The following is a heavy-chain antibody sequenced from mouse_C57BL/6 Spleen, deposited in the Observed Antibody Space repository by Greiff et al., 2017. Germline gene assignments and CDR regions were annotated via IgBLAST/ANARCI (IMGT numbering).Heavy chain of an antibody. CDR2: IDPSDSYT. J-gene: IGHJ2*01. D-gene: IGHD3-2*02. CDR1: GYTFTSYW. CDR3: ARGTAQATAY. V-gene: IGHV1-50*01. Sequence: QVQLQQPGAELVKPGASVKLSCKASGYTFTSYWMQWVKQRPGQGLEWIGEIDPSDSYTNYNQKFKGKATLTVDTSSSTAYMQLSSLTSEDSAVYYCARGTAQATAYWGQGTTLTVSS.